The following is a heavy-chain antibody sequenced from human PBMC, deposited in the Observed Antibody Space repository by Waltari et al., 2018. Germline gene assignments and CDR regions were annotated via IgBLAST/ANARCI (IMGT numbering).Heavy chain of an antibody. Sequence: QLQLQESGPGLVKPSETLSLTCTVSGGSISSSSYYWGWIRQPPGKGLEWIGSVYYSWSTSYNPSLKSRVTISVDTSKNQFSLKVSSVTAADTAVYYCARHPYGDVAFDIWGQGTMVTVSS. V-gene: IGHV4-39*01. CDR2: VYYSWST. J-gene: IGHJ3*02. CDR1: GGSISSSSYY. CDR3: ARHPYGDVAFDI. D-gene: IGHD4-17*01.